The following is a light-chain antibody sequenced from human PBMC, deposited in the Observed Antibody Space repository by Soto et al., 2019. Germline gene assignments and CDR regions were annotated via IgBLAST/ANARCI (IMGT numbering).Light chain of an antibody. Sequence: QSALTQPRSVSGSPGQSVTISCTGTSSDVGGYNYVSWYKQHPGKAPKLMIYDVSKRPSGVPDRFSGSKSANTASLTISGLQAEDEADYYCCSYAGSYTWVFGGGTKLTVL. CDR3: CSYAGSYTWV. CDR2: DVS. V-gene: IGLV2-11*01. CDR1: SSDVGGYNY. J-gene: IGLJ3*02.